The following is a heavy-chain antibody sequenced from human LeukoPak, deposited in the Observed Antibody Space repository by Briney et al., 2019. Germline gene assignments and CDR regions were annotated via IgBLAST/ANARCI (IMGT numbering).Heavy chain of an antibody. Sequence: SETLSLTCTVSGGSISSYYWSWIRQPPGKGLEWIGYIYYSGSTNYNPSLKSRVTISVDTSKNQFSLKLSSVTAADTAVYYCARGRYSYGYLIVDWGPGTLVTVSS. CDR2: IYYSGST. J-gene: IGHJ4*02. D-gene: IGHD5-18*01. CDR3: ARGRYSYGYLIVD. V-gene: IGHV4-59*01. CDR1: GGSISSYY.